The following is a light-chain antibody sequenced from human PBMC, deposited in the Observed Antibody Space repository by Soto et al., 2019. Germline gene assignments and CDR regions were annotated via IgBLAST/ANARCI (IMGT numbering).Light chain of an antibody. CDR1: QSIANY. V-gene: IGKV1-39*01. CDR2: AAS. CDR3: QQSYNNPKT. J-gene: IGKJ1*01. Sequence: IQLTQTPSSLSASVGDRVTITCRASQSIANYLNWYQQKPGKAPKLLIYAASTLECGVPSRFSGSGSGTDFTLTISSLQPEDFATYYCQQSYNNPKTFGQGTKVDIK.